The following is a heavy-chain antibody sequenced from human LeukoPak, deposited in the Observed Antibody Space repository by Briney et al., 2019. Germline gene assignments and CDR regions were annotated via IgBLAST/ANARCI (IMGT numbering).Heavy chain of an antibody. V-gene: IGHV4-31*03. CDR2: IYYSGST. CDR1: GGSISSGGYY. Sequence: SETLSLTCTVSGGSISSGGYYWSWIRQHPGKGLEWIGYIYYSGSTYYNPALKSRVTISVDTSKNQFSLKLSSVTAADTAVYYCARAAEEEYFDYWGQGTLVTVSS. J-gene: IGHJ4*02. CDR3: ARAAEEEYFDY.